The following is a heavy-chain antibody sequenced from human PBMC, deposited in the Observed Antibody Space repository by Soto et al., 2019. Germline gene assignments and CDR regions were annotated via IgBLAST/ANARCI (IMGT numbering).Heavy chain of an antibody. Sequence: PSETLSLTCTVAGGSISPYYWSWIRQPQGKGLEWIGYVYYSGNTNYNPSLESRVTISVDTSRNRFSLNLTSATAADTAVYYCAKVDPTFGPVTGWFAPWGQGTLVTVSS. CDR1: GGSISPYY. CDR3: AKVDPTFGPVTGWFAP. J-gene: IGHJ5*02. CDR2: VYYSGNT. V-gene: IGHV4-59*01. D-gene: IGHD3-3*01.